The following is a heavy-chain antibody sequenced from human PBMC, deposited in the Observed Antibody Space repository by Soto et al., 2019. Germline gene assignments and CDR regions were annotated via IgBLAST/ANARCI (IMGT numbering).Heavy chain of an antibody. CDR2: INVGNGDT. D-gene: IGHD3-10*02. CDR3: ARDGHKPMSPYNYYGMDV. J-gene: IGHJ6*02. Sequence: GASVKVSCKASGYTFTSHAMHWVRQAPGQRLEWVGWINVGNGDTKYSQKLQGRVTISRDTSASTAYMELTSLKSEDTAVYFCARDGHKPMSPYNYYGMDVWGQGSTVTVS. V-gene: IGHV1-3*01. CDR1: GYTFTSHA.